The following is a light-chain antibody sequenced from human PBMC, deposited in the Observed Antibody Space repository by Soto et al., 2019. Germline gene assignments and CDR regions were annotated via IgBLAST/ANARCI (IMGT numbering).Light chain of an antibody. V-gene: IGKV1-8*01. CDR3: QHYLNYTIT. Sequence: AIRMTQSPSSISASIGHTVTITCRASQDIGSVLAWYQQKPGTAPKLLISGASDLHGGVPSRFSGSGSRTDGTITITHLQSEDVATYDCQHYLNYTITFGQGTRLEIK. J-gene: IGKJ5*01. CDR2: GAS. CDR1: QDIGSV.